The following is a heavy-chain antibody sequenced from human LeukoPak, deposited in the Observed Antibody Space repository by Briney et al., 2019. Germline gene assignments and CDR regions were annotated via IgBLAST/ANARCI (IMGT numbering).Heavy chain of an antibody. CDR1: GGSFSGYY. V-gene: IGHV4-34*01. D-gene: IGHD1-1*01. Sequence: SGTLSLTCAVYGGSFSGYYWSWIRQPPGKGLEWIWEINHSGSTNYNPSLKSRVTISVDTSKNQFSLKLSSVTAADTAVYYCARAGRVQLENWFDPWGQGTLVTVSS. CDR3: ARAGRVQLENWFDP. J-gene: IGHJ5*02. CDR2: INHSGST.